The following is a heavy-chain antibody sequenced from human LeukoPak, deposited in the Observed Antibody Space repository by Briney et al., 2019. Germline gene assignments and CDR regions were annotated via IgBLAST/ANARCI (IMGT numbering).Heavy chain of an antibody. CDR2: IRSKAYGGTT. J-gene: IGHJ4*02. V-gene: IGHV3-49*03. CDR1: GFTFGDYA. CDR3: TRVRGSLYDSSGYSPGPLYYFDY. Sequence: PGGSLRLSSTASGFTFGDYAMSWFRQAPGKGLEWVGFIRSKAYGGTTEYASSVKGRFTISRDDSKSIADVQMNSLKTEDTAVYYCTRVRGSLYDSSGYSPGPLYYFDYWGQGTLVTVSS. D-gene: IGHD3-22*01.